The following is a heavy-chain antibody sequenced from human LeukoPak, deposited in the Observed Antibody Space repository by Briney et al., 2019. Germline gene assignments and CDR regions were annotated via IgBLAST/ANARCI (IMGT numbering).Heavy chain of an antibody. Sequence: GGSLRLSCAASGFTFSIYTMNWVRQAPGKGLEWVSSISGSSSFLYYADSVKGRFTISRDNSKNTLYLQMNSLRAEDTAVYYCAKVELGYCSGGSRYLTPGIDYWGQGTLVTVSS. CDR2: ISGSSSFL. CDR3: AKVELGYCSGGSRYLTPGIDY. V-gene: IGHV3-21*01. CDR1: GFTFSIYT. D-gene: IGHD2-15*01. J-gene: IGHJ4*02.